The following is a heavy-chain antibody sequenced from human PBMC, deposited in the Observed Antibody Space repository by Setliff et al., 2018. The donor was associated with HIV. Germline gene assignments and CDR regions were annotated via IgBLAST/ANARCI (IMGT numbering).Heavy chain of an antibody. CDR1: GYTFISYY. D-gene: IGHD6-6*01. CDR2: INPSSGST. Sequence: GASVKVSCKASGYTFISYYMHWVRQAPGQGLEWMGIINPSSGSTTYAQKFQGRVTMTRDTSTSTVYMELSSLRSEDTAVYYCARDPAPSSSASYFQHWGQGTKVTVSS. V-gene: IGHV1-46*01. J-gene: IGHJ1*01. CDR3: ARDPAPSSSASYFQH.